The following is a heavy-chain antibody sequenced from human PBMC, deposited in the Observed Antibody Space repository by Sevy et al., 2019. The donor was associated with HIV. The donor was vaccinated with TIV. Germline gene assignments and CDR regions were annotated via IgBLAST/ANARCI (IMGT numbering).Heavy chain of an antibody. Sequence: GGSLRLSCAASGFGFNIYTMHWVRQAPGKGLEWVASISSVGTFIYYADSVKGRFTISRDDARDSLYVQMNRLRAEDTAIYYCARDLLAVTGTVYFDLWGQGALVTVSS. CDR1: GFGFNIYT. J-gene: IGHJ4*02. CDR2: ISSVGTFI. D-gene: IGHD6-19*01. CDR3: ARDLLAVTGTVYFDL. V-gene: IGHV3-21*01.